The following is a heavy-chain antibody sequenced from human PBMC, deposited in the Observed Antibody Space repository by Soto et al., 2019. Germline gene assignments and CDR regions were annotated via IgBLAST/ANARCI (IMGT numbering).Heavy chain of an antibody. CDR1: GASVNSYS. V-gene: IGHV4-4*07. J-gene: IGHJ6*02. CDR2: IYTSAST. CDR3: AKDREEGYNFYYGMDV. D-gene: IGHD5-12*01. Sequence: QVHLQESGPGLVKPSETLSLTCSVSGASVNSYSWSWIRQSAGKGLEWIGRIYTSASTNYSPSFKGRVTLSVVTSENQVFLKLTSVAAADTAIYYCAKDREEGYNFYYGMDVWGQGATVTVSS.